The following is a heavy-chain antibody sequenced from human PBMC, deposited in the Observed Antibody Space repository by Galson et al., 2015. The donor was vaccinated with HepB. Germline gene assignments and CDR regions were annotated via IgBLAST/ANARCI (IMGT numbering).Heavy chain of an antibody. CDR2: INPSGGST. CDR1: GYTFTSYY. D-gene: IGHD6-13*01. CDR3: ARDPFGGQQRTDYYGMDV. V-gene: IGHV1-46*04. J-gene: IGHJ6*02. Sequence: SVKVSCKASGYTFTSYYMHWVRQAPGQGLEWMGIINPSGGSTSYAQKLQGRVTMTRDTSTSTVYMELSSLRSEDTAVYYCARDPFGGQQRTDYYGMDVWGQGTTVTVSS.